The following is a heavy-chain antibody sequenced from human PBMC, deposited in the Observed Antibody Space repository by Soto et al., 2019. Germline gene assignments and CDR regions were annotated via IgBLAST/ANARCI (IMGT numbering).Heavy chain of an antibody. CDR2: MFYSGSST. D-gene: IGHD2-2*01. Sequence: PSETLSLTCSVSGGSISNSYWSWIRQPPGKGLEWIGYMFYSGSSTNYNPSLKSRVTISVDTSKNQFSLKLSSVTAADTAVYYCARLGGYCSSTSCYGYYGMDVWGQGTTVTVSS. CDR3: ARLGGYCSSTSCYGYYGMDV. V-gene: IGHV4-59*08. J-gene: IGHJ6*02. CDR1: GGSISNSY.